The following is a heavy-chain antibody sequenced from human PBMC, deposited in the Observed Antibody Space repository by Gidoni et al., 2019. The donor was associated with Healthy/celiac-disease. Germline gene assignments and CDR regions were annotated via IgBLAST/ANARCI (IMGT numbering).Heavy chain of an antibody. CDR2: ISYDGSNK. Sequence: QVQLVESGGGVVQPGRSLRLSCAASGLTFSSYAMHWVRQAPGKGLEWVAVISYDGSNKYYADSVKGRFTISRDNSKNTLYLQMNSLRAEDTAVYYCARDGEESLYDQLGYWGQGTLVTVSS. V-gene: IGHV3-30*04. CDR1: GLTFSSYA. CDR3: ARDGEESLYDQLGY. J-gene: IGHJ4*02. D-gene: IGHD2-2*01.